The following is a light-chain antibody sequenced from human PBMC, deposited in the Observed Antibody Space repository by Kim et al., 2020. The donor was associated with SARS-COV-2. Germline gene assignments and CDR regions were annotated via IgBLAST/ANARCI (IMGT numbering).Light chain of an antibody. CDR1: SSDGGNYNY. J-gene: IGLJ3*02. CDR3: CSSAGGYTWV. CDR2: DVS. Sequence: GEYVTSSCTGTSSDGGNYNYVSWYQQHPGKAPKLMIYDVSKRPSGVPERFSGSKSGNTASLTISGLQAEDEADYYCCSSAGGYTWVFGGGTELTVL. V-gene: IGLV2-11*03.